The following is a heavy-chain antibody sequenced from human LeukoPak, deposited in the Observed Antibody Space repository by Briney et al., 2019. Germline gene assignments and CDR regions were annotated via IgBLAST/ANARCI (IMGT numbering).Heavy chain of an antibody. Sequence: SETLSLTCTVSGGSISSYYWSWIRQPPGKGLEWIGYIYYSGSTNYNPSLKSRVTISVDTSKNQFSLKLSSVTAADTAVYYCARHGDFWSGYYVRYYFDYWGQGTLVTVSS. V-gene: IGHV4-59*08. D-gene: IGHD3-3*01. J-gene: IGHJ4*02. CDR3: ARHGDFWSGYYVRYYFDY. CDR2: IYYSGST. CDR1: GGSISSYY.